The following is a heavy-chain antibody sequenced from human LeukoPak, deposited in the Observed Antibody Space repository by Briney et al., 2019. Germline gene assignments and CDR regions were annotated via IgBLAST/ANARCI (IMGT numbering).Heavy chain of an antibody. CDR1: GGSISSYY. D-gene: IGHD3-22*01. V-gene: IGHV4-59*12. J-gene: IGHJ6*03. Sequence: SETLSLTCTVSGGSISSYYWSWIRQPPGKGLEWIGYIYYSGSTNYNPSLKSRVTMSVDTSKNQFSLKLSSVTAADTAVYYCARGIGSRGDSSGYYYEVYYYYYYMDVWGKGTTVTISS. CDR2: IYYSGST. CDR3: ARGIGSRGDSSGYYYEVYYYYYYMDV.